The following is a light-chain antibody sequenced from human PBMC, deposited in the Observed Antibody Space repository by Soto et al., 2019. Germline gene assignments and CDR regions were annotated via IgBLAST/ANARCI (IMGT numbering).Light chain of an antibody. CDR3: QSYDTSLSVV. CDR2: ANS. CDR1: SSNIGAGYN. J-gene: IGLJ2*01. V-gene: IGLV1-40*01. Sequence: QSVLTQPPSVSGAPGQRVTISCTGTSSNIGAGYNVHWFQQLPGTAPKLLIYANSNRPSGVPDRFSGSKSGTSASLAITGLQAEDEADYYCQSYDTSLSVVFGGGTTVTVL.